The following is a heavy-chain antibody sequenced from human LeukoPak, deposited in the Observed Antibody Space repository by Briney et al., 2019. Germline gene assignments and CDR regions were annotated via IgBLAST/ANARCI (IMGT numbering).Heavy chain of an antibody. CDR2: IYPGDSDI. CDR3: ARTEALDAFDI. Sequence: GESLKISCKGVGYNFTTYWIAWVRQMPGKGLEWMGVIYPGDSDIRYSPSFKGQVTISADKSITTAYLQWNTLKASDTAMYYCARTEALDAFDIWGQGTIVTVSS. J-gene: IGHJ3*02. V-gene: IGHV5-51*01. CDR1: GYNFTTYW.